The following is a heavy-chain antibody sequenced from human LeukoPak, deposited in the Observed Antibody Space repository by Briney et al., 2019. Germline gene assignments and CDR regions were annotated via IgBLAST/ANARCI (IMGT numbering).Heavy chain of an antibody. Sequence: GASVKVSCKASGYTFTGYYMHWVRQAPGQGLEWMGWINPNSGGTNYAQKFQGRVTMTRDTSISTAYMELRSLRSDDTAVYYCARDSDSSGYYYEDYWGQGTLVTVSS. V-gene: IGHV1-2*02. CDR1: GYTFTGYY. CDR3: ARDSDSSGYYYEDY. CDR2: INPNSGGT. J-gene: IGHJ4*02. D-gene: IGHD3-22*01.